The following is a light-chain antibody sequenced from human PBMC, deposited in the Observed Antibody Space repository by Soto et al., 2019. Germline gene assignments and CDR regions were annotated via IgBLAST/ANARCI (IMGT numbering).Light chain of an antibody. Sequence: QSVLTQPASVSGSPGQSITIPCTGTSGDVGSYNLVSWCQQHPGKAPKLLIYEVTERPSGVSNRFSGSKSGSTASLTIPGLQPDDEADYYCCSYAGNSEVFGTGTKVTVL. J-gene: IGLJ1*01. CDR3: CSYAGNSEV. CDR1: SGDVGSYNL. V-gene: IGLV2-23*02. CDR2: EVT.